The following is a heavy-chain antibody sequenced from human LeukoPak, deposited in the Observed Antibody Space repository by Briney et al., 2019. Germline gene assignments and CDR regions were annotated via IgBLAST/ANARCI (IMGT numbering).Heavy chain of an antibody. CDR2: IIPILGIA. J-gene: IGHJ4*02. D-gene: IGHD4-17*01. CDR1: GGTFSSYA. V-gene: IGHV1-69*04. Sequence: GASVKVSCKASGGTFSSYAISWVRQAPGQGLEWMGRIIPILGIANYAQKFQGRVTITADKSTSTAYMELSSLRSEDTAVYYCARDWVPYYGDHVPLDYWGQGTLVTVSS. CDR3: ARDWVPYYGDHVPLDY.